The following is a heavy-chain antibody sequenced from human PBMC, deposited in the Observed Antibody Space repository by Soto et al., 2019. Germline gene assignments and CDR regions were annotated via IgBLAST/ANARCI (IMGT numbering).Heavy chain of an antibody. D-gene: IGHD1-20*01. V-gene: IGHV3-48*01. CDR1: GFTFSSYS. CDR2: ISSSSSTI. Sequence: GGSLRLSCAASGFTFSSYSMNWVRQAPWKGLEWVSYISSSSSTIYDADSVKGRFTISRDNAKNSLYLQMNSLRAEDTAVYYCAKPPDYNWNDYWGQGTLVTVSS. J-gene: IGHJ4*02. CDR3: AKPPDYNWNDY.